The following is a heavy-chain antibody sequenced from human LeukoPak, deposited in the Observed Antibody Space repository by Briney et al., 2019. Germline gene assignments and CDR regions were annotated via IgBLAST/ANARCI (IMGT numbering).Heavy chain of an antibody. Sequence: GGSLRLSCTASGFTFSTYAMNWVRQAPGKGLAWVAVIVGNGGGIHYADSVEGRFTISRDNYKNTVYLQMNSLRAEDAAVYYCAKDRIPDGRYSIDYWGQGTLVTVSS. CDR3: AKDRIPDGRYSIDY. D-gene: IGHD3-16*02. J-gene: IGHJ4*02. V-gene: IGHV3-23*01. CDR1: GFTFSTYA. CDR2: IVGNGGGI.